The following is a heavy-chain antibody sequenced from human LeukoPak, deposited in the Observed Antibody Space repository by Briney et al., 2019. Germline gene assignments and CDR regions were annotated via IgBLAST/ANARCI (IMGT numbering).Heavy chain of an antibody. V-gene: IGHV1-18*01. J-gene: IGHJ5*02. D-gene: IGHD2-2*01. CDR1: GYSFGIFG. CDR3: ARVGVVVPAAWFDP. CDR2: TSAYNGNT. Sequence: ASVKVSCKASGYSFGIFGISWVRQAPGQGLEWMGWTSAYNGNTNYAQNLQGRVTMTTDTSTSTAYMELRSPRSDDTAVYYCARVGVVVPAAWFDPWGQGTLVTVSS.